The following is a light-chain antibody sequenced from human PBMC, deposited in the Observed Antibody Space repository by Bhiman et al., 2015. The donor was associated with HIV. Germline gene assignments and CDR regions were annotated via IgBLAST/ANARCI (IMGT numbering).Light chain of an antibody. CDR3: SSYTTSNTYV. Sequence: QSALTQPPSASGSPGQSVAISCTGTTSDFGGYNYVSWYQQHPGKAPKLMIYEVNKRPSGVSNRFSGSKSGNTASLTISGLQADDEADYYCSSYTTSNTYVFGAGTKVTVL. CDR1: TSDFGGYNY. V-gene: IGLV2-14*01. CDR2: EVN. J-gene: IGLJ1*01.